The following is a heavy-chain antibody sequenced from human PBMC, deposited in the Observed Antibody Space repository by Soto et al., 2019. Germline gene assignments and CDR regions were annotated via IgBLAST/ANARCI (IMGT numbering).Heavy chain of an antibody. CDR3: AKDIAYRGYGGFDP. J-gene: IGHJ5*02. CDR2: ISWDGYST. V-gene: IGHV3-43*01. D-gene: IGHD5-12*01. Sequence: PGGPLRLSWGAAECTSDDYTRHWVRQAPGEGLEWVSLISWDGYSTYYTDSVKGRFTISRDNSRNSLYLQMNSLRTEDTALYYCAKDIAYRGYGGFDPWGMGTLVTVSS. CDR1: ECTSDDYT.